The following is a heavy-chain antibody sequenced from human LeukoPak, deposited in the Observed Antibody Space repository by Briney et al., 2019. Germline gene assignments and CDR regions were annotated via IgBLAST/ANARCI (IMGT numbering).Heavy chain of an antibody. Sequence: SETLSLTCTVSSGSISSYDWSWIRQPAGKGLEWIGRIYTSGSPNYNPSLKSRVTMSVDTSRNQFSLKLSSVTAADTAVYYCARTTEAHSWQTRYYSYYMDVWGKGTTVTVSS. D-gene: IGHD6-13*01. V-gene: IGHV4-4*07. CDR3: ARTTEAHSWQTRYYSYYMDV. CDR1: SGSISSYD. J-gene: IGHJ6*03. CDR2: IYTSGSP.